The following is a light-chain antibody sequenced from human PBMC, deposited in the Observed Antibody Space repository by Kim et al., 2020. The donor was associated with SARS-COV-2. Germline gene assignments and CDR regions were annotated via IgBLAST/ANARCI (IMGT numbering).Light chain of an antibody. CDR2: RNN. V-gene: IGLV10-54*04. CDR3: SAWDSSLSAWV. CDR1: RYNVGYEA. Sequence: QTGTLTCPGNRYNVGYEAAAWLQQHQGHPPKLLSYRNNNRPSGISDRFSASRSGNTASLTITGLQPEDETDYYCSAWDSSLSAWVFGGGTQLTVL. J-gene: IGLJ3*02.